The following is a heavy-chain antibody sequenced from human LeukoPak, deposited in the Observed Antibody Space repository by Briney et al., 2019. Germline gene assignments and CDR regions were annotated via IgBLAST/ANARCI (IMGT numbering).Heavy chain of an antibody. CDR1: GFTFDSHA. V-gene: IGHV3-23*01. CDR3: AREGLERIFHFDY. CDR2: ITGNGFET. Sequence: GGSLRLSCAASGFTFDSHAMAWVRQAPGAGLEWVSGITGNGFETFYADPVRGRFTISRDNSKDTLYLQMNSLRAEDTALYYCAREGLERIFHFDYWGQGTLVTVSS. D-gene: IGHD1-1*01. J-gene: IGHJ4*02.